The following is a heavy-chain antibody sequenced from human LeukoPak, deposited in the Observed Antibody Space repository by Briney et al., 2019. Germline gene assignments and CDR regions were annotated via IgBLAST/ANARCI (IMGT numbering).Heavy chain of an antibody. D-gene: IGHD6-19*01. J-gene: IGHJ4*02. CDR1: GGSISSHY. CDR2: IYYSGST. V-gene: IGHV4-59*11. Sequence: SETLSLTCTVSGGSISSHYWSWIRQPPGKGLEWIGYIYYSGSTNYNPSLKSRVTMSADTSKNQFSLKLSSVTAADTAVYYCARGGWSLDFWGRGTLVTIPS. CDR3: ARGGWSLDF.